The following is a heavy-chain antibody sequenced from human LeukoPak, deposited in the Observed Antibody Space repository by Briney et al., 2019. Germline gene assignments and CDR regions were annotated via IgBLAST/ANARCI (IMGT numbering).Heavy chain of an antibody. V-gene: IGHV4-61*05. D-gene: IGHD3-16*01. Sequence: PSETLSLTCTVSGGSISSSSYYWGWIRQPPGKGLEWIGSIFYSGSTNYNPSLKSRVTISVDTSKNQFSLNLSSVTAADTAVYYCARGLTMTTFYYYYYMDVWGKGTTVTISS. CDR3: ARGLTMTTFYYYYYMDV. CDR1: GGSISSSSYY. CDR2: IFYSGST. J-gene: IGHJ6*03.